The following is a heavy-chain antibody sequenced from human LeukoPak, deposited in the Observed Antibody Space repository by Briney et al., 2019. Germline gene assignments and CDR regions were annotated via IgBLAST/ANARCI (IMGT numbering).Heavy chain of an antibody. J-gene: IGHJ6*02. CDR2: ITNEGSST. CDR1: GFTFSSYW. V-gene: IGHV3-74*01. D-gene: IGHD2-2*01. CDR3: ARGPGIVVVPAANYYYYYGMDV. Sequence: PGGSLRLSCAASGFTFSSYWMHWVRQAPGKGLVWVSRITNEGSSTIYADSVKGRFTISRDNAKNTLYLQMNSLRAEDTAVYYCARGPGIVVVPAANYYYYYGMDVWGQGTTVTVSS.